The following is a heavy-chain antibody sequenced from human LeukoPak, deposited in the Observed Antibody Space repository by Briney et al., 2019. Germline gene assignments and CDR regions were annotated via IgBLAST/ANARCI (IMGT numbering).Heavy chain of an antibody. CDR1: GFTFSSYS. CDR3: ARSLQGVPPYDYYFDY. CDR2: ISSSSSTI. D-gene: IGHD2-2*01. V-gene: IGHV3-48*02. Sequence: PGGSLRLSCAASGFTFSSYSMNWVRQAPGKGLEWVSYISSSSSTIYYADSVKGRFTISRDNAKNSLYLKMNSLRDEDTAVYYCARSLQGVPPYDYYFDYWGQGTLVTVSS. J-gene: IGHJ4*02.